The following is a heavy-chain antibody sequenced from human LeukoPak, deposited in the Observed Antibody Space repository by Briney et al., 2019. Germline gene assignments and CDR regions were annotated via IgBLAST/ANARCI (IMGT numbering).Heavy chain of an antibody. J-gene: IGHJ5*02. CDR3: ARDPRSGWFDP. V-gene: IGHV4-59*01. CDR2: IYYSGST. CDR1: GGSISSYY. Sequence: SETLSLICTVSGGSISSYYWSWSRQPPGKGLEWIGYIYYSGSTNYNPSLKSRVTISVDTSKNQFSLKLSSVTAADTAVYYCARDPRSGWFDPWGQGTLVTVSS. D-gene: IGHD3-3*01.